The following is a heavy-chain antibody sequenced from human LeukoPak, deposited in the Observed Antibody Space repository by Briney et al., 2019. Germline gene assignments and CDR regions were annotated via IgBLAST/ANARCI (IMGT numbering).Heavy chain of an antibody. D-gene: IGHD3-3*01. CDR2: INHSGST. CDR3: ARVYIAYDFWSGRYSAAAEYFQH. V-gene: IGHV4-34*01. Sequence: SETLSLTCAVYGGSFSGYYWSWIRQPPGKGLEWIGEINHSGSTNYNPSLKSRVTISVDTSKNQFSLKLSSVTAADTAVYYCARVYIAYDFWSGRYSAAAEYFQHWGQGTLVTVSS. J-gene: IGHJ1*01. CDR1: GGSFSGYY.